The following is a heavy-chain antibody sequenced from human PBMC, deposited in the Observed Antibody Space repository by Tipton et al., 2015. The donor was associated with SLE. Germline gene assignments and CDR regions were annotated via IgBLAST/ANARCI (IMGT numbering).Heavy chain of an antibody. D-gene: IGHD7-27*01. Sequence: SLRLSCAASGFTFDDYAMNWVRQPPGKGLEWVALISWDGNSGFYADSVRGRFTISRDNSKDSLYLQMNSLGREDTAIYYCTRVGTPYYYMDAWGKGTTVTVSS. CDR1: GFTFDDYA. V-gene: IGHV3-43D*03. J-gene: IGHJ6*03. CDR2: ISWDGNSG. CDR3: TRVGTPYYYMDA.